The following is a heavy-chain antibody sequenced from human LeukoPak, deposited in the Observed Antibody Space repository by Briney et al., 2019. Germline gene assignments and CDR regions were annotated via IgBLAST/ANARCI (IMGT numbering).Heavy chain of an antibody. D-gene: IGHD4-23*01. Sequence: GGSLRLSCAASGFTVSSKYMSWVRQAPGKGLEWVSVIYSGGSTYYADSVKGRFTISRDKSKNTLYLQMNSLRAEDTAVYYCVREDYGGNSVFDSWGQGTLVTVSS. V-gene: IGHV3-66*01. CDR1: GFTVSSKY. CDR2: IYSGGST. J-gene: IGHJ4*02. CDR3: VREDYGGNSVFDS.